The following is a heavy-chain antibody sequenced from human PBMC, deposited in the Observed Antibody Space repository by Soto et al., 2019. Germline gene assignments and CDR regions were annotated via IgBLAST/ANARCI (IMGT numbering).Heavy chain of an antibody. CDR3: ARPIDSSGYFPDY. D-gene: IGHD3-22*01. CDR2: IDPTDSYT. J-gene: IGHJ4*02. Sequence: GESLKISCKGSGYSFTSYWIIWVRQMPGKGLEWMGRIDPTDSYTNYSPSFQGHVTISADKSISTAYLQWSSLKASDTAMYYCARPIDSSGYFPDYWGQGTLVTVSS. CDR1: GYSFTSYW. V-gene: IGHV5-10-1*01.